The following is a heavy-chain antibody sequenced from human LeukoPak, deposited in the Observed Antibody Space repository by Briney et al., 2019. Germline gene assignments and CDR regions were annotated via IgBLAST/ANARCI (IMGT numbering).Heavy chain of an antibody. CDR3: TRDLMDYDVSTGLHHYYMDV. V-gene: IGHV3-74*01. J-gene: IGHJ6*02. CDR2: INGDGRNI. CDR1: GFTFSSYS. Sequence: GGSLRLSCAASGFTFSSYSMNWVRQAPGKGLVWVSRINGDGRNINYADSVRGRFTISRDNAKNTLYLQMNTLRVEDTAVYYCTRDLMDYDVSTGLHHYYMDVWGQGTTVTVSS. D-gene: IGHD3-9*01.